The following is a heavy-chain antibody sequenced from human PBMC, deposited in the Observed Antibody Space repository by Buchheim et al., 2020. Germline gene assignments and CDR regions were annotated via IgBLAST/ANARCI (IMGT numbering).Heavy chain of an antibody. D-gene: IGHD1-26*01. V-gene: IGHV3-30*18. CDR1: GFTFSSYG. CDR3: AKDGGQYIVGATILSLYFDY. Sequence: QVQLVESGGGVVQPGRSLRLSCAASGFTFSSYGMHWVRQAPGKGLEWVAVISYDGSNKYYADSVKGRFTISRDNSKNTLYLQMNSLRAEDTAVYYCAKDGGQYIVGATILSLYFDYWGQGTL. CDR2: ISYDGSNK. J-gene: IGHJ4*02.